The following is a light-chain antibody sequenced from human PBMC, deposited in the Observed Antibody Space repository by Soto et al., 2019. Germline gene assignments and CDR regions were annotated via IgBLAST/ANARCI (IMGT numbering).Light chain of an antibody. Sequence: QSALTQPASVSGSPGQSITIFCTGTSSDVGGYNYVSWYQQHPGRAPKLMIYEVTSRPSGVPNRFSGSKSGNTASLTISGLRAEDEADYFCGSYSSTTTYVFGPGTKVTVL. V-gene: IGLV2-14*03. J-gene: IGLJ1*01. CDR2: EVT. CDR3: GSYSSTTTYV. CDR1: SSDVGGYNY.